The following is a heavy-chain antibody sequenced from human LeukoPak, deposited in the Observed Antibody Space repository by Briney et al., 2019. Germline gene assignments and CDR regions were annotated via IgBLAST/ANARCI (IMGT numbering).Heavy chain of an antibody. D-gene: IGHD3-22*01. CDR3: AKEGYDSSGYSGYYGMDV. V-gene: IGHV3-30*18. Sequence: PGGSPRLSCAASGFTFSSYGMHWVRQAPGKGLEWVAVISYDGSNKYYADSVKGRFTISGDNSKNTLYLQMNSLRAEDTAVYYCAKEGYDSSGYSGYYGMDVWGQGTTVTVSS. CDR1: GFTFSSYG. J-gene: IGHJ6*02. CDR2: ISYDGSNK.